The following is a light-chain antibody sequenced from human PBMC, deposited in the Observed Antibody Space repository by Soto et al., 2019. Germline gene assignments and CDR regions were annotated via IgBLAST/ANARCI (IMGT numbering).Light chain of an antibody. CDR3: RLFGGRNTWV. Sequence: QSALTQPPSASGSPGQSVTISCTGTSSDVGAYNYVSWYQQHAGKAPKLVIYEVTKRPSGVPDRFSGSKSANTGSLTVSGVQGGGGGGYYCRLFGGRNTWVVGGGAKLTVL. J-gene: IGLJ3*02. CDR2: EVT. CDR1: SSDVGAYNY. V-gene: IGLV2-8*01.